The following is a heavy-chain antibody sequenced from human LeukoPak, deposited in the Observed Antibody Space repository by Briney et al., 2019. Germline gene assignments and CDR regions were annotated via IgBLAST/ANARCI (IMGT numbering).Heavy chain of an antibody. V-gene: IGHV4-38-2*02. Sequence: PSETLSLTCTGFGYSITNGFYWDWIRKPPGKGMEWIGSMFYSDNTYYNPSLKSRVTLSVDTSKKQFSLKLSSVTAADTAVYYCARGVDYYGVWGQGTLVTVSS. J-gene: IGHJ4*02. CDR3: ARGVDYYGV. CDR1: GYSITNGFY. D-gene: IGHD3-10*01. CDR2: MFYSDNT.